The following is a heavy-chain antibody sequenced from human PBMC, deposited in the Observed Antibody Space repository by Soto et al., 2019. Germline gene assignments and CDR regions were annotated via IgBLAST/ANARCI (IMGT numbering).Heavy chain of an antibody. J-gene: IGHJ5*02. CDR2: IWYDGSNK. Sequence: PVGSLRLSCAASGFTFSSYGMHWVRQAPGKGLEWVAVIWYDGSNKYYADSVKGRFTISRDNSKNTLYLQMNSLRAEDTAVYYCARGDYDSSGYNWFDPWGQGTLVTVSS. V-gene: IGHV3-33*01. CDR3: ARGDYDSSGYNWFDP. CDR1: GFTFSSYG. D-gene: IGHD3-22*01.